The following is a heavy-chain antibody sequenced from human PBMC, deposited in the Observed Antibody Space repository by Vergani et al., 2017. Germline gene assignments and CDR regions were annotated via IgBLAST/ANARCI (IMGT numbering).Heavy chain of an antibody. V-gene: IGHV3-21*01. Sequence: EVQLVESGGGLVQPGGSLRLSCAASGFTFSSYSMNWVRQAPGKGLEWVSSISSSSSYIYYADSVKGRFTISRDNAKNSLYLQMNSLRAEDTAVYYCARDGERHLFDYWGQGTLVTVSS. CDR3: ARDGERHLFDY. J-gene: IGHJ4*02. CDR2: ISSSSSYI. CDR1: GFTFSSYS. D-gene: IGHD7-27*01.